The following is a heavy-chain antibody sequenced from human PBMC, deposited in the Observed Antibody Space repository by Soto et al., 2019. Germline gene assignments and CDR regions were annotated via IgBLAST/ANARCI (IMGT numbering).Heavy chain of an antibody. Sequence: QVQLVQSGTEVKKPGASVRVSCKPSGYTFTTYGISWVRQAPGQGLEWMGWISAYNGNTNSAQKLQGRVTMTTHTSTSTGYMDLRSLRSDDTAVYYCARLTRSELDYWCQGTLVTVSS. CDR1: GYTFTTYG. CDR3: ARLTRSELDY. D-gene: IGHD3-3*01. J-gene: IGHJ4*02. V-gene: IGHV1-18*01. CDR2: ISAYNGNT.